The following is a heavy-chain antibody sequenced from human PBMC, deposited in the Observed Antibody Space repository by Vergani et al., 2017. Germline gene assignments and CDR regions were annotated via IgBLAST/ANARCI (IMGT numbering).Heavy chain of an antibody. V-gene: IGHV4-38-2*02. CDR2: IYHSGST. J-gene: IGHJ6*03. CDR3: ARGYCSSTSCPLSLTNYYYYMDV. D-gene: IGHD2-2*01. Sequence: QVQLQESGPGLVKPSETLSLTCTVSGYSISSGYYWGWIRQPPGKGLEWIGSIYHSGSTYYNPSLKSRVTISVDTSKNQFSLKLSSVTAADTAVYYCARGYCSSTSCPLSLTNYYYYMDVWGKGTTVTVSS. CDR1: GYSISSGYY.